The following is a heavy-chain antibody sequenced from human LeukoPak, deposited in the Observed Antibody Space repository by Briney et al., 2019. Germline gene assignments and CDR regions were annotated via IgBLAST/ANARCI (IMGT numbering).Heavy chain of an antibody. CDR1: GFTFSDYY. CDR2: ISSSGSTI. D-gene: IGHD6-13*01. Sequence: GGSLRLSCAASGFTFSDYYMSWIRQAPGKGLEWVSYISSSGSTIYYADSVKGRFTISRDNAKNSLYLQMNSLRAGDTAVYYCARVGVEEQLVPFDYWGQGTLVAVSS. V-gene: IGHV3-11*01. CDR3: ARVGVEEQLVPFDY. J-gene: IGHJ4*02.